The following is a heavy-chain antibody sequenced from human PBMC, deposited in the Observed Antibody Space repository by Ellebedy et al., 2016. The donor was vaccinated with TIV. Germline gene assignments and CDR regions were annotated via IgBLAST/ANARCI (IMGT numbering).Heavy chain of an antibody. J-gene: IGHJ4*02. V-gene: IGHV1-69*04. CDR2: IIPILGIA. CDR1: GGTFSNYA. CDR3: ARWAGSSGSFQGPYDY. Sequence: AASVKVSCKASGGTFSNYAINWARQAPGQGLEWMGRIIPILGIADYAQNFQGRVTFTADKSTSTAYMELSSLRSEDTAVYYCARWAGSSGSFQGPYDYWGQGTLVAVSS. D-gene: IGHD1-26*01.